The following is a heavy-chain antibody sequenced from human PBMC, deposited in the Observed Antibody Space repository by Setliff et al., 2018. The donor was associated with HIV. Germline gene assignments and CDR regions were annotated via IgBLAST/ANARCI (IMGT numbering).Heavy chain of an antibody. Sequence: KVSCKASGYSFSDYYMHWVQQAPGKGLEWMGGIIPIFGTANYAQKFQGRVTITTDESTSTAYMELSSLRSEDTAVYYCARDTGGEITFGGVIVNYYYYMDVWGKGTTVTVSS. CDR3: ARDTGGEITFGGVIVNYYYYMDV. J-gene: IGHJ6*03. CDR1: GYSFSDYY. V-gene: IGHV1-69*05. CDR2: IIPIFGTA. D-gene: IGHD3-16*02.